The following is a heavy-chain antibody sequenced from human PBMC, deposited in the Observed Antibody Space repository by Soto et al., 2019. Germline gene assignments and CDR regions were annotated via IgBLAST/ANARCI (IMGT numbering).Heavy chain of an antibody. CDR1: GFTFSSYA. Sequence: GGSLRLSCAASGFTFSSYAMSWVRQAPGKGLEWVSAISGSGGSTYYADSVKGRFTISRDSSKNTLYLQMISLRAEDTAVYYCAKNHPYGVATTTVPPPIDYWSQGTLVTVSS. V-gene: IGHV3-23*01. CDR2: ISGSGGST. J-gene: IGHJ4*02. D-gene: IGHD4-4*01. CDR3: AKNHPYGVATTTVPPPIDY.